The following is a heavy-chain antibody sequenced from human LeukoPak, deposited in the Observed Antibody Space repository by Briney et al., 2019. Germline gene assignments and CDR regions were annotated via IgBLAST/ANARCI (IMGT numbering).Heavy chain of an antibody. D-gene: IGHD4-11*01. V-gene: IGHV1-46*01. CDR2: INPSGGST. CDR1: GYTFTSYY. CDR3: AREAYGSNDNNWFDP. Sequence: GASVKVSCKASGYTFTSYYMHWVRQAPGQGREWMGIINPSGGSTSYAQKFQGRVTMTRDTSTSTVYMELSSLRSEDTAVYYCAREAYGSNDNNWFDPWGGGTLVSVSS. J-gene: IGHJ5*02.